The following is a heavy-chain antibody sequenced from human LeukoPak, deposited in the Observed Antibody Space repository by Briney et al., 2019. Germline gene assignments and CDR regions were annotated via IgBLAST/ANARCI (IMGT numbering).Heavy chain of an antibody. Sequence: GGSLRLSCAASGFTFSSYGMHWVRQAPGKGLEWVAVIWYDGSNKYYADSVKGRFTISRDNSKNTLYLQMNSLRAEDTAVHYCAKDSGIVVVTFYFDYWGQGTLVTVSS. CDR2: IWYDGSNK. CDR1: GFTFSSYG. D-gene: IGHD2-21*02. V-gene: IGHV3-33*06. J-gene: IGHJ4*02. CDR3: AKDSGIVVVTFYFDY.